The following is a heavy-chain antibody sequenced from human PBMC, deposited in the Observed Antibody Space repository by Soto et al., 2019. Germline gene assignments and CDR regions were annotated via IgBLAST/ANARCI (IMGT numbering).Heavy chain of an antibody. CDR2: ISYDGSNK. D-gene: IGHD5-12*01. CDR3: AKDGMATIKYLDY. J-gene: IGHJ4*02. CDR1: GFTFSSYG. Sequence: GGSLRLSCAASGFTFSSYGMHWVRQAPGKGLEWVAVISYDGSNKYYADSVKGRFTISRDNSKNTLYLQMNSLRAEDTAVYYCAKDGMATIKYLDYWGQGTLVTVSS. V-gene: IGHV3-30*18.